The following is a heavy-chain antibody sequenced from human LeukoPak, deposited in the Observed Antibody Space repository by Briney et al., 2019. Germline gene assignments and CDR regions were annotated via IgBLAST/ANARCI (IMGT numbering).Heavy chain of an antibody. Sequence: GGSLRLSCAASGFTFSDYYMSWIRQAPGKGLEWVSYISSSGSTIYYADSVKGRFTISRDNAKNSLYLQMNSLRAEDTAVYYCARVLRNYDILTGYYVHFDYWGQGTLVTVPS. CDR2: ISSSGSTI. V-gene: IGHV3-11*01. CDR1: GFTFSDYY. CDR3: ARVLRNYDILTGYYVHFDY. D-gene: IGHD3-9*01. J-gene: IGHJ4*02.